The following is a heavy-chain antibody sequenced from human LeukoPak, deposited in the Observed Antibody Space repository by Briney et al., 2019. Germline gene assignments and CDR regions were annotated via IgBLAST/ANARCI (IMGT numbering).Heavy chain of an antibody. V-gene: IGHV3-23*01. Sequence: GGSLRLSCAASGFTFFNYAMTWVRQAPGKGLEWVSAISGSGGSTYYADSGKGRFTISRDNSKNTLYLQMNSLRAEDTAVYYCAKLSSGSYHLSYWGQGTLVTVSS. D-gene: IGHD3-10*01. CDR3: AKLSSGSYHLSY. CDR1: GFTFFNYA. J-gene: IGHJ4*02. CDR2: ISGSGGST.